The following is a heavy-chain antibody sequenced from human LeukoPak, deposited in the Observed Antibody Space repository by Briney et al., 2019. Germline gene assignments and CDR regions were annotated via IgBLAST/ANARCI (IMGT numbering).Heavy chain of an antibody. CDR2: ISSSSYI. V-gene: IGHV3-21*01. D-gene: IGHD2-15*01. CDR1: GFTFSSYS. J-gene: IGHJ4*02. CDR3: ARDVCSGGSCYGR. Sequence: GGSLRLSCAGSGFTFSSYSMNWVRQAPGKGLEWVSSISSSSYIYYADSVKGRFTISRDNAKNSLYLQMNSLRAEDTAVYYCARDVCSGGSCYGRWGQGTLVTVSS.